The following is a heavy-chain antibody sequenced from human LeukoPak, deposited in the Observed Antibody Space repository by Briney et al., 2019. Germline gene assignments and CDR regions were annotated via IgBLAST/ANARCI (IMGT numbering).Heavy chain of an antibody. CDR1: GFTFDDYA. CDR2: IYSGGST. D-gene: IGHD3-22*01. Sequence: LSCAAXGFTFDDYAXHWVRQAPGKGLEWVSVIYSGGSTYYSDSVKGRFTISRDKSKNTLYLKMKSIETEDTAVYYCARDSDSSGYYYAAGYFQHWGQGTLVTVSS. J-gene: IGHJ1*01. CDR3: ARDSDSSGYYYAAGYFQH. V-gene: IGHV3-53*01.